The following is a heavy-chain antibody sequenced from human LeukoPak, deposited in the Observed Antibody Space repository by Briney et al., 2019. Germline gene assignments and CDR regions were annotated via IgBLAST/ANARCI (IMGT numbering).Heavy chain of an antibody. Sequence: GASVKVSCKASGGTFSSYAISWVRQAPGQGLEWMGRIIPILGIANYAQKFQGRVTITADKSTSTAYMELSSLRSEDTAVYYCAASYSSGWYGVEDYWGQGTLVTVSS. D-gene: IGHD6-19*01. CDR1: GGTFSSYA. CDR2: IIPILGIA. CDR3: AASYSSGWYGVEDY. V-gene: IGHV1-69*04. J-gene: IGHJ4*02.